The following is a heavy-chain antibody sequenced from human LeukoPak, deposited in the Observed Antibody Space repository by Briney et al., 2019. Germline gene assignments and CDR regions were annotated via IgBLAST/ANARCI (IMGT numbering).Heavy chain of an antibody. CDR3: ARKSDSSGYRTVWFDP. D-gene: IGHD3-22*01. J-gene: IGHJ5*02. CDR2: INPNSGGT. CDR1: GYTFTSYG. V-gene: IGHV1-2*02. Sequence: ASVKVSCKASGYTFTSYGISWVRQAPGQGLEWMGWINPNSGGTNYAQKFQGRVTMTRDTSISTAYMELSRLRSDDTAVYYCARKSDSSGYRTVWFDPWGQGTLVTVSS.